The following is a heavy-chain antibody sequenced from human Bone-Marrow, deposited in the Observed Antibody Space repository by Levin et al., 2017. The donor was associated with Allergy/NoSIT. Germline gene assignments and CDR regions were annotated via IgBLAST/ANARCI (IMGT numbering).Heavy chain of an antibody. CDR2: IYYSGST. J-gene: IGHJ6*02. Sequence: PSETLSLTCTVSGGSISSYYWSWIRQPPGKGLEWIGYIYYSGSTNYNPSLKSRVTISVDTSKNQFSLKLSSVTAADTAVYYCATSMIVGATTSLGMDVWGQGTTVTVSS. CDR3: ATSMIVGATTSLGMDV. V-gene: IGHV4-59*01. D-gene: IGHD1-26*01. CDR1: GGSISSYY.